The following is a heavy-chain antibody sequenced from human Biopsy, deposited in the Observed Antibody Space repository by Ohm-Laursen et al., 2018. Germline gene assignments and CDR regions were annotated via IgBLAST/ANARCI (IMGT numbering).Heavy chain of an antibody. CDR3: TRDTTYYAGTTYYDALDV. CDR1: GFYFSNYA. D-gene: IGHD2/OR15-2a*01. J-gene: IGHJ3*01. CDR2: INRDGSQS. Sequence: SLRLSCAASGFYFSNYAMSWVRQAPGKGLEWVANINRDGSQSNHADSVKGRFTISRDNAKNSLYLQMNSLRAEDTAVYYCTRDTTYYAGTTYYDALDVWGQGTTVTVSS. V-gene: IGHV3-7*01.